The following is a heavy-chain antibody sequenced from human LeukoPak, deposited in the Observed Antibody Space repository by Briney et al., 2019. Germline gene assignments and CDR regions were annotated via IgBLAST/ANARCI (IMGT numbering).Heavy chain of an antibody. CDR2: IIPALGSS. V-gene: IGHV1-69*10. J-gene: IGHJ4*02. Sequence: VASVKVSCKASGGTFSKYAINWVRQAPGKGLEWMGGIIPALGSSNYAQKFQGRVTLTTDTSTNTAYVEMSSLRSEDTAVYYCARVGPLGGSSWYAGILGYSDFWGQGTLVTVSS. D-gene: IGHD6-13*01. CDR3: ARVGPLGGSSWYAGILGYSDF. CDR1: GGTFSKYA.